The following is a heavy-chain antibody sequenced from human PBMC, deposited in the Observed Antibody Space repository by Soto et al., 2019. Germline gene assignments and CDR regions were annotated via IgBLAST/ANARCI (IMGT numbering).Heavy chain of an antibody. CDR2: IIPILGIA. D-gene: IGHD2-15*01. Sequence: QVQLVQSGAEVKKPGSSVKVSCKASGGTFSSYTISWVRQAPGQGLEWMGRIIPILGIANYAQKFQGRVTITADKSTSTAYMELSSLRSEDTAVYYCARDQGLYPDAFDIWGQGTMVTVSS. J-gene: IGHJ3*02. CDR3: ARDQGLYPDAFDI. CDR1: GGTFSSYT. V-gene: IGHV1-69*08.